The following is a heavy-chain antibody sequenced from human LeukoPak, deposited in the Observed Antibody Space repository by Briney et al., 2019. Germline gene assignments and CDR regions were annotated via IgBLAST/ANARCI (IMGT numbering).Heavy chain of an antibody. CDR1: GFTFSSYA. J-gene: IGHJ4*02. D-gene: IGHD2-15*01. V-gene: IGHV3-30-3*01. CDR3: ARDRLGYCSGGSCYAADY. Sequence: PGGSLRLSCAASGFTFSSYAMHWVRQAPGKGLEWVAVISYDGSNKYYADSVKGRFTISRDNSKNTLYLQMNSLRAEDTAVYYCARDRLGYCSGGSCYAADYWGQGTLVTVSS. CDR2: ISYDGSNK.